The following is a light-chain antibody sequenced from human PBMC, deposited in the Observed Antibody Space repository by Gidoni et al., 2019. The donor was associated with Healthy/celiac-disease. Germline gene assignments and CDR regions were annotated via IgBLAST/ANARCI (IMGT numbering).Light chain of an antibody. Sequence: QPALTQPPSASGSPGQSVTISCTGTSSDVGGYNYVSWYQQHPGKAPKLMIYEVSKRPSGVPDRFSGSKSGNTASLTVSGLQAEDEADYYCSSYAGSNKAVFGGGTKLTVL. J-gene: IGLJ2*01. V-gene: IGLV2-8*01. CDR2: EVS. CDR1: SSDVGGYNY. CDR3: SSYAGSNKAV.